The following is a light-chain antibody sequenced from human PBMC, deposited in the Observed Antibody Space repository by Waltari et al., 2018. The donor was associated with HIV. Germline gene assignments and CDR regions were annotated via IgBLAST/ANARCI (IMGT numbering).Light chain of an antibody. V-gene: IGKV3-20*01. CDR1: QSVRSAS. Sequence: EIVLTQSPGTLSLSPGGRATLSCRASQSVRSASLACYQQKPGQPPRLLSFGASSRAPGIPDRFSGSGAVTDFILTISRLEPEDCAVYYCQQYAASPLTFGGGTRVEIK. CDR2: GAS. CDR3: QQYAASPLT. J-gene: IGKJ4*01.